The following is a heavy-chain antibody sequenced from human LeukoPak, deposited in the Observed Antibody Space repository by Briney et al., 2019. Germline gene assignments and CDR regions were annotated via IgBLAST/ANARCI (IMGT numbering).Heavy chain of an antibody. CDR3: ARTFVSSAHYYFDY. V-gene: IGHV1-69*05. CDR2: IIPIFGTA. J-gene: IGHJ4*02. CDR1: GGTFSSYA. Sequence: RASVKVSCKASGGTFSSYAISWVRQAPGQRLEWMGGIIPIFGTANYAQKFQGRVTITTDESTSTAYMELSSLRSEDTAVYYCARTFVSSAHYYFDYWGQGTLVTVSS. D-gene: IGHD6-6*01.